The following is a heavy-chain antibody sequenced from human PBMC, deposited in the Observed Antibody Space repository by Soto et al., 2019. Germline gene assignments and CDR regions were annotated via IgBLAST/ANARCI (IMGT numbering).Heavy chain of an antibody. V-gene: IGHV4-30-2*01. Sequence: QLQLHESGSGLVKPSQTLSLTCAASGGSISSGGYSWSWIRQPPGKGLEWIGYIYHSGSTHYNPSLKSRVTISVDRSKNQCSLKLISVTAADPAVYYCATWWMYATRFDPWGQGTLVTVSS. CDR2: IYHSGST. CDR1: GGSISSGGYS. CDR3: ATWWMYATRFDP. J-gene: IGHJ5*02. D-gene: IGHD2-8*01.